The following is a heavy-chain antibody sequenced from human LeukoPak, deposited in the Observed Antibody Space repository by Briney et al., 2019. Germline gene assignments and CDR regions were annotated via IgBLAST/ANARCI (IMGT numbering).Heavy chain of an antibody. CDR2: LSVAGGRT. J-gene: IGHJ4*02. CDR3: AKGGWLEY. D-gene: IGHD6-19*01. CDR1: GSPFSSSD. Sequence: GGSLRLSCAASGSPFSSSDMSWVRQAPGKGLEWVSALSVAGGRTHYADSVKGRFTISRDNSKNTLYLHMDSLRAEDTAVYYCAKGGWLEYWGQGTLVTVSS. V-gene: IGHV3-23*01.